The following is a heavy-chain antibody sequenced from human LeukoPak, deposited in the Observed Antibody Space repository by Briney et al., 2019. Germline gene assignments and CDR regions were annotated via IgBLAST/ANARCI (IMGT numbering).Heavy chain of an antibody. Sequence: SETLSLTCTVSGGSISSSSCFWGWIRQPPGKGLEWIGSLYYSGNTYYNPPLKSRVTISEDTSKNQFSLKLRSVTAADTAVYYCARGPRFGELLWHWFDPWGQGTLVTVSS. V-gene: IGHV4-39*07. J-gene: IGHJ5*02. CDR2: LYYSGNT. CDR1: GGSISSSSCF. CDR3: ARGPRFGELLWHWFDP. D-gene: IGHD3-10*01.